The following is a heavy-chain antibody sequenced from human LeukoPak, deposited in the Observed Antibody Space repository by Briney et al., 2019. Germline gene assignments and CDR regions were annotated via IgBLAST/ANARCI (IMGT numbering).Heavy chain of an antibody. D-gene: IGHD3-9*01. V-gene: IGHV4-39*07. CDR2: IYYSGST. Sequence: SETLSLTCTVSGGSISSSSYYWGWIRQPPGKGLEWIGSIYYSGSTYYNPSLKSRVTISVDTSKNQFSLKLSSVTAADTAVYYCARIVDILTGYYTLGAFDIWGQGTMVTVSS. J-gene: IGHJ3*02. CDR3: ARIVDILTGYYTLGAFDI. CDR1: GGSISSSSYY.